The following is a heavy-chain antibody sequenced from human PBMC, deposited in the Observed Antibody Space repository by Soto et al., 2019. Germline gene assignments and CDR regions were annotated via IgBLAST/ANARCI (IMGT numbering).Heavy chain of an antibody. CDR3: AIYAPRQHLADAFDI. V-gene: IGHV1-46*03. D-gene: IGHD6-13*01. CDR1: GYTFTSYY. CDR2: INPSGGST. J-gene: IGHJ3*02. Sequence: ASVKVSCKASGYTFTSYYMYWVRQAPGQGLEWMGIINPSGGSTSYAQKFQGRVTMTRDTSTSTVYMELSSLRSEDTAVYYCAIYAPRQHLADAFDIWGKGTMVPVSS.